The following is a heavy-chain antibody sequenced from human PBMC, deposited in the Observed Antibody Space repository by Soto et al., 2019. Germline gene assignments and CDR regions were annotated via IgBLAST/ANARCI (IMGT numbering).Heavy chain of an antibody. CDR1: GGSISSGNYY. J-gene: IGHJ4*02. CDR2: ISYSGSA. D-gene: IGHD2-15*01. Sequence: QVQLQESGPGLVKPSQTLSLTCTVSGGSISSGNYYWSWIRQPPGKGLEWIGFISYSGSAYYNPSLKSRVTISVDTSKNQFSLNLSFVTAADTAVYYCATMGTPATGLYYFDYWGQGTLVTVS. V-gene: IGHV4-30-4*01. CDR3: ATMGTPATGLYYFDY.